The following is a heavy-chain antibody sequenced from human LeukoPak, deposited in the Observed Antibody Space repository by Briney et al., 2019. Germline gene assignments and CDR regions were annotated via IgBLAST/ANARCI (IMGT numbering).Heavy chain of an antibody. CDR3: ARSGDYYGSGTPRDYFDY. CDR1: GYTFTCYY. Sequence: ASATVSFTASGYTFTCYYIHWVRQALGQGLEWMGWISAYNGNTNYAQKLQGKVTMTTDTSTSTAYMELRSLISDDTAVYYCARSGDYYGSGTPRDYFDYWGQGTLVTVSS. CDR2: ISAYNGNT. J-gene: IGHJ4*02. V-gene: IGHV1-18*04. D-gene: IGHD3-10*01.